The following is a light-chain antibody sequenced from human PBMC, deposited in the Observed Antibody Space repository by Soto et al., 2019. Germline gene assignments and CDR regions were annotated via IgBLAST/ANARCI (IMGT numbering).Light chain of an antibody. Sequence: EIVLTQSPGTLSLSPGERATLSCRASHSVSSSYLAWYQQKPGQAPRLLIYGASSRATGIPDRFSGSGSGTDLPLTISRLEPEDFAVYYCQQYGSSPPYTFGRSTRLEI. V-gene: IGKV3-20*01. CDR3: QQYGSSPPYT. J-gene: IGKJ2*01. CDR2: GAS. CDR1: HSVSSSY.